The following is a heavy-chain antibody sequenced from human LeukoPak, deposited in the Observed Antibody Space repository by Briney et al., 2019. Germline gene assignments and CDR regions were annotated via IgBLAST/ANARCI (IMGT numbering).Heavy chain of an antibody. Sequence: ASVKVSCKVSGYTLTELSMHWVRQAPGKGLEWMGGFDPEDGETIYAQKFQGRVTMTEDTSTDTAYMELSSLRSEDTAVYYCATDLPHYDSSGYYAYWGQGTLVTVSS. J-gene: IGHJ4*02. CDR3: ATDLPHYDSSGYYAY. CDR1: GYTLTELS. CDR2: FDPEDGET. D-gene: IGHD3-22*01. V-gene: IGHV1-24*01.